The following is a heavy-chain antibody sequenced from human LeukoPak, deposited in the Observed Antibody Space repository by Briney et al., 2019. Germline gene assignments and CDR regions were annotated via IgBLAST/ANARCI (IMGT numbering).Heavy chain of an antibody. Sequence: ASVKVSCKASGGTFSSYAISWVRQAPGQGLEWMGRIIPILGIASYAQKFQGRVTMTRDTSTSTVYMELSSLRSEDTAVYYCARGPVRGFYGDRAYFDYWGQGTLVTVSS. V-gene: IGHV1-69*04. CDR1: GGTFSSYA. J-gene: IGHJ4*02. CDR2: IIPILGIA. D-gene: IGHD4-17*01. CDR3: ARGPVRGFYGDRAYFDY.